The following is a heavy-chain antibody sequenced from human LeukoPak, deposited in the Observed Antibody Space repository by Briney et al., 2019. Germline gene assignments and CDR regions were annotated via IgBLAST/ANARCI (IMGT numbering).Heavy chain of an antibody. Sequence: GGSLRLSCAASGFTFSSYAMHWVRQAPGKGVEWVAVISYDGSNKYYADSVKGRFTISRDNSKNTLYVQMNSLGAEETAVYYCASSILLYFDWLQVDYWGQGTLVTVFS. J-gene: IGHJ4*02. D-gene: IGHD3-9*01. CDR3: ASSILLYFDWLQVDY. CDR1: GFTFSSYA. V-gene: IGHV3-30*04. CDR2: ISYDGSNK.